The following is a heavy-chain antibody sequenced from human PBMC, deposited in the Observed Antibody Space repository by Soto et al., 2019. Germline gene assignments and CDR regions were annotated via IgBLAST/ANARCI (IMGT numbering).Heavy chain of an antibody. D-gene: IGHD3-22*01. CDR2: ISGSGGST. J-gene: IGHJ6*02. Sequence: PGGSLRLSCAASGFTFSSYAMSWVRQAPGKGLEWVSAISGSGGSTYYADSVKGRFTISRDNSKNTLYLQMNSLRAEDTAVYYCAKYRWLPRTRYYYYYYGMDVWGQGTTVTVSS. CDR1: GFTFSSYA. CDR3: AKYRWLPRTRYYYYYYGMDV. V-gene: IGHV3-23*01.